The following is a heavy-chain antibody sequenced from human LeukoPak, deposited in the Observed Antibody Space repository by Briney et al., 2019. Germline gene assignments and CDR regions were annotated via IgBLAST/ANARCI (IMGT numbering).Heavy chain of an antibody. CDR1: GYTFTNYY. V-gene: IGHV1-46*01. D-gene: IGHD3-3*01. CDR2: IHPSGGAT. CDR3: ARGQIFETMDV. J-gene: IGHJ6*02. Sequence: ASVKVSCKASGYTFTNYYMHWVRQAPGRGLEWMGVIHPSGGATRYAQKFQGRVTMTRDTSTSTVYIQLSSLRSEDTAVYYCARGQIFETMDVWGQGTTVTVS.